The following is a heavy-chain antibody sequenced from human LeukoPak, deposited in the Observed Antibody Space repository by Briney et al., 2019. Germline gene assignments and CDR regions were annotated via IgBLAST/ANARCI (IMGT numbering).Heavy chain of an antibody. Sequence: ASVKVSCKASGYTFTDYNVYWVRQAPEQGLEWMGWINPKTGGTIYAQRFQGRVTMTKDTSITTAYMELRSLRFDDTAVYYCARRFCSGGSCIPDFWGQGTLVTVSS. CDR1: GYTFTDYN. J-gene: IGHJ4*02. D-gene: IGHD2-15*01. CDR2: INPKTGGT. V-gene: IGHV1-2*02. CDR3: ARRFCSGGSCIPDF.